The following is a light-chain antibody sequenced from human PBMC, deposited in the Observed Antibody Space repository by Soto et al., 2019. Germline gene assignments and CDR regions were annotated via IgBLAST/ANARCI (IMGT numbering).Light chain of an antibody. J-gene: IGLJ3*02. Sequence: QSALTQPASVSGSPGQSITISCTGTSSDVGTYNFVSWYQQHPGKAPKLMIYEVSSRPSGVSNRFSGSKSGNTATLTISGPQAEDEADYYCSSYSSTSTPWVFGGGTQLTVL. CDR2: EVS. V-gene: IGLV2-14*01. CDR1: SSDVGTYNF. CDR3: SSYSSTSTPWV.